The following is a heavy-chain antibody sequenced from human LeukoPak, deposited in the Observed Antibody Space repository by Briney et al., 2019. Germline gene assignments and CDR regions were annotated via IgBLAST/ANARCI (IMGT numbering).Heavy chain of an antibody. Sequence: GASVKVSCKVSGYTLTELSMHWVRQAPGKGLEWMGGFDPEDGETIYAQKFQGRVTMTEDTSTDTAYMELSSLRSEDTAVYYCAINDGQQLGYWYFDLWGRGTLVTVSS. CDR1: GYTLTELS. CDR2: FDPEDGET. D-gene: IGHD6-13*01. V-gene: IGHV1-24*01. CDR3: AINDGQQLGYWYFDL. J-gene: IGHJ2*01.